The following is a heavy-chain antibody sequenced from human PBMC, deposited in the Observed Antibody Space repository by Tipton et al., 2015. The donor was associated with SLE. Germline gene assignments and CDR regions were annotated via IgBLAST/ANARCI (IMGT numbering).Heavy chain of an antibody. J-gene: IGHJ6*02. Sequence: TLSLTCTVSGGSISSSSYYWSWIRQPPGKGLEWIAYIHSSGRTNYNPSLKSRLTISLDTSKNQFSLNLTSVTAADTAVFYCARSPNKDCTGGVCFHGLDVWGQGTTVTVSS. CDR2: IHSSGRT. CDR1: GGSISSSSYY. D-gene: IGHD2-8*02. V-gene: IGHV4-61*01. CDR3: ARSPNKDCTGGVCFHGLDV.